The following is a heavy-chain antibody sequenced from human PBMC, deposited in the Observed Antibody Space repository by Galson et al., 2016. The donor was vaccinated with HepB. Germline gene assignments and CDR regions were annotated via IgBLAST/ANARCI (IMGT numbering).Heavy chain of an antibody. CDR2: IYPDDADT. CDR1: GYTFSTYW. Sequence: QSGAEVKKPGESLKISCEGSGYTFSTYWIAWVRQMPGKGLEWMGIIYPDDADTRYSPSFQGLVTISVDKSISTAYLQWSSLRASDTAVYYCAREGGQWLERFDYWGQGTLVTVSS. J-gene: IGHJ4*02. D-gene: IGHD6-19*01. V-gene: IGHV5-51*01. CDR3: AREGGQWLERFDY.